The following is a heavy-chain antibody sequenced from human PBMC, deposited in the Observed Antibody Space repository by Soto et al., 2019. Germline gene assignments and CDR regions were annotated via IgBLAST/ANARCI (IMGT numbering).Heavy chain of an antibody. Sequence: SQTLSLTCAISGDSVSSNSAAWNWIRQSPSRGLEWLGRTYYRSKWYNDYAVSVKSRITINPDTSKNQFSLQLNSVTPEDTAVYYCARESLIAVAGTLWFDPWGQGTLVTVSS. CDR2: TYYRSKWYN. J-gene: IGHJ5*02. CDR3: ARESLIAVAGTLWFDP. CDR1: GDSVSSNSAA. D-gene: IGHD6-19*01. V-gene: IGHV6-1*01.